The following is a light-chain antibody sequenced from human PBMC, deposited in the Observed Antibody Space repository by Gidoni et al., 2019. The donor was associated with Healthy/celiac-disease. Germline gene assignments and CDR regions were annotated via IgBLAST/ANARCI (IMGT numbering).Light chain of an antibody. CDR1: QSVSSSY. J-gene: IGKJ1*01. Sequence: ELVLTQSPGTLSLSPGERATLSCRASQSVSSSYLACYPQKPGQAPRLLIYGASSRATGIPDRFSGSGSGTDFTLTISRREPEYFAVYYCQQYGSSPRTFGQGTKVEIK. V-gene: IGKV3-20*01. CDR2: GAS. CDR3: QQYGSSPRT.